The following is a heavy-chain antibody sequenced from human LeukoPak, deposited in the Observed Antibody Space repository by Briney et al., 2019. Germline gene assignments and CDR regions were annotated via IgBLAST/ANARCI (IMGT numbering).Heavy chain of an antibody. CDR3: ARDGAAAGLYFDL. CDR1: GFTFSSYW. D-gene: IGHD6-13*01. Sequence: GGSLRLSCAVSGFTFSSYWMNWVRQAPGKGLEWVASIRLDGGEKSYVDSVKGRFTISRDNTKNSLYLQMSSLRAEDTAAYFCARDGAAAGLYFDLWGQGTLVTVSS. V-gene: IGHV3-7*01. CDR2: IRLDGGEK. J-gene: IGHJ4*01.